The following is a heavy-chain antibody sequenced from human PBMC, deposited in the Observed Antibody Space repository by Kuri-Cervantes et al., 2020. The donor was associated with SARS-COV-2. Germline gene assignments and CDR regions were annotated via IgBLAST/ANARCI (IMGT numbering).Heavy chain of an antibody. J-gene: IGHJ6*03. Sequence: GGSLRLSCAASGFTFSSYAMSWVRQAPGKGLEWASAISGSGGSTYYADSVKGRFTISRDNSKNTLYLQMNSLRAEDTAVYYCANLPAAINNYYYYYMDVWGKGTTVTVSS. CDR2: ISGSGGST. CDR1: GFTFSSYA. CDR3: ANLPAAINNYYYYYMDV. V-gene: IGHV3-23*01. D-gene: IGHD2-2*02.